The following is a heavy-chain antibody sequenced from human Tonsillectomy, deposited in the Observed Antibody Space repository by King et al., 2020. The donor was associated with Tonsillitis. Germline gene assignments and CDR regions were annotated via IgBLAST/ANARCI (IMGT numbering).Heavy chain of an antibody. J-gene: IGHJ4*02. D-gene: IGHD1-1*01. V-gene: IGHV1-18*01. CDR2: INGYNGNT. CDR1: GYTFTTFG. Sequence: QLVQYGAEVKKPGASVKVSCKPSGYTFTTFGLSWVRQAPGQGLQWMGWINGYNGNTKSAQKVQDRLTLTADTSTSTAYMELRSLRSDDTAIYYCARAGESLDYWGQGTLVTVSS. CDR3: ARAGESLDY.